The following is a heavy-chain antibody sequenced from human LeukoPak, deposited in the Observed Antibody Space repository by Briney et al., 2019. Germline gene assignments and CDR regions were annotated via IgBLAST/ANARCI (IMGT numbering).Heavy chain of an antibody. CDR3: ARGLLLGTGNYYYYYMDV. CDR1: GGTFSSYA. CDR2: IIPIVGIA. J-gene: IGHJ6*03. D-gene: IGHD1-1*01. Sequence: SVKVSCKASGGTFSSYAISWARQAPGQGLEWMGRIIPIVGIANYAQKFQGRVTITADKSTSTAYMELSSLRSDDTAVYYCARGLLLGTGNYYYYYMDVWGKGTTVTVSS. V-gene: IGHV1-69*04.